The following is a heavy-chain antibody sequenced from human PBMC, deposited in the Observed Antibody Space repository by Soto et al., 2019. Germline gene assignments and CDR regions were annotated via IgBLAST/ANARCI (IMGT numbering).Heavy chain of an antibody. CDR2: IDPSDSYT. J-gene: IGHJ6*02. D-gene: IGHD2-15*01. V-gene: IGHV5-10-1*01. CDR1: GYSFASYW. CDR3: ARQMGSCSGGSCTGYYYGMDV. Sequence: GESLKISCKGSGYSFASYWISWVRQMPGKGLEWMGRIDPSDSYTNYSPSFQAHVTISVDKSITTAYLQWSSLKASDTAMYYCARQMGSCSGGSCTGYYYGMDVWGQGTTVTVSS.